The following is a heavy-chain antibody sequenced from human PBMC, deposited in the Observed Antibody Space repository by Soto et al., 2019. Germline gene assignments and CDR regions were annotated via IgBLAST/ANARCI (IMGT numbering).Heavy chain of an antibody. CDR3: ARGVSTSWFFL. J-gene: IGHJ5*02. V-gene: IGHV3-48*01. D-gene: IGHD2-2*01. CDR2: INSGSSVI. CDR1: GFNFRSES. Sequence: EVQLVESGGGLVQPGGSPRLSCVVSGFNFRSESMTWVRQAPGKGPEWVSYINSGSSVIRYADSVKGRFTVFRDNDRDSLYLQMNGMRAEDSAVYYCARGVSTSWFFLWGQGTLVTVSA.